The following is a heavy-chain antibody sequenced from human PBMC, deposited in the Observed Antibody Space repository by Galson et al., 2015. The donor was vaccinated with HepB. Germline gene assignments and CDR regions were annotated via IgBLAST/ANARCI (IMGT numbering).Heavy chain of an antibody. CDR1: GSTFSNYW. CDR3: ARDLSH. CDR2: IRQYGSVK. V-gene: IGHV3-7*03. Sequence: SLRLSCAASGSTFSNYWLSWVRQAPGKGLEWVATIRQYGSVKYYADSVKCRFTISRDNAKNSVYLQMNSLRGEDTAMYYCARDLSHWGQGTLVTVSS. J-gene: IGHJ4*02.